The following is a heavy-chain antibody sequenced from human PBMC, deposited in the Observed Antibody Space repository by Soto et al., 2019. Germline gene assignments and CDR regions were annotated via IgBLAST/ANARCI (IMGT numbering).Heavy chain of an antibody. J-gene: IGHJ5*02. CDR3: ARVGGINWFDP. CDR2: IYYSGST. CDR1: GGSISSGGYS. Sequence: QVQLQESGPGLVKPSQTLSLTCPVSGGSISSGGYSWSWIRQHPGKGLEWIGYIYYSGSTYYNPSLKSRVTISVDTSKNQFSLKLSSVTAADTAVYYCARVGGINWFDPWGQGTLVTVSS. V-gene: IGHV4-31*03. D-gene: IGHD3-16*01.